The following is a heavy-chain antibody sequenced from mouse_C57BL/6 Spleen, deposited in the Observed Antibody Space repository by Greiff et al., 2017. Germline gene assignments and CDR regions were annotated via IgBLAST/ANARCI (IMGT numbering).Heavy chain of an antibody. CDR1: GFTFSSYA. Sequence: EVKLVESGGGLVKPGGSLKLSCAASGFTFSSYAMSWVRQTPEKRLEWVATISDGGSYTYYPDNVKGRFTISRDNAKNNLYLQMSHLKSEDTAMYYCARGWDGGNYFDYWGQGTTLTVSS. V-gene: IGHV5-4*03. CDR2: ISDGGSYT. D-gene: IGHD4-1*01. J-gene: IGHJ2*01. CDR3: ARGWDGGNYFDY.